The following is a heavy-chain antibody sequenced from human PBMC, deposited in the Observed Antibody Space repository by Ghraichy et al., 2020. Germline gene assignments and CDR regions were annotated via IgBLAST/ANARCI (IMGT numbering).Heavy chain of an antibody. CDR1: GFTFSSYA. Sequence: GGSLRLSCAASGFTFSSYAMSWVRQAPGKGLEWVSAISGSGGSTYYADSVKGRFTISRDNSKNTLYLQMNSLRAEDTAVYYCAKLDYYDSSGYYYVWGQGTLVTVSS. J-gene: IGHJ4*02. CDR2: ISGSGGST. D-gene: IGHD3-22*01. V-gene: IGHV3-23*01. CDR3: AKLDYYDSSGYYYV.